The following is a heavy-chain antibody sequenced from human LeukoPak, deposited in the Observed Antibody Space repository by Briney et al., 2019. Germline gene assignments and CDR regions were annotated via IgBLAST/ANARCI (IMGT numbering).Heavy chain of an antibody. Sequence: GGSLRLSCAASGFTFTSYWIHWVRQAPGKGLVWVSRSNSDGSSITYADSVKGRFTISRDNAKNTLYLQMNSLKAEDTALYYCARGTPWGPFDSWGQGTLVTVSS. V-gene: IGHV3-74*01. D-gene: IGHD7-27*01. CDR1: GFTFTSYW. J-gene: IGHJ4*02. CDR2: SNSDGSSI. CDR3: ARGTPWGPFDS.